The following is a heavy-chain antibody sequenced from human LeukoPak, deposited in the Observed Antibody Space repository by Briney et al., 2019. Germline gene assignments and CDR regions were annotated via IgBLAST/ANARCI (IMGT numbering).Heavy chain of an antibody. CDR2: IYYSGST. J-gene: IGHJ4*02. D-gene: IGHD5-18*01. Sequence: SETLSLTCTVSGGSINSYYWNWIRQPPGKGLEWIGYIYYSGSTNCNPSLESRVTMSRDASKNQFSLKLTSVTAADTAVYYCARNSGISYGYPFDFWGRGTLVTVSS. CDR1: GGSINSYY. V-gene: IGHV4-59*08. CDR3: ARNSGISYGYPFDF.